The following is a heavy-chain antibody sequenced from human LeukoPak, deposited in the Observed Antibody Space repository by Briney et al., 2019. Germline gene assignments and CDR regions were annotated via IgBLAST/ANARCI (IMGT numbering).Heavy chain of an antibody. Sequence: ASVKVSCKVFGYTLTELSMHWVRQAPGKGLEWMGGFDPEDGETIYAQKFQGRVTMTEDTSTDTAYMELSSLRSEDTAVYYCATHRQYYDFWSGYDPWGQGTLVTVSS. CDR1: GYTLTELS. CDR3: ATHRQYYDFWSGYDP. CDR2: FDPEDGET. D-gene: IGHD3-3*01. V-gene: IGHV1-24*01. J-gene: IGHJ5*02.